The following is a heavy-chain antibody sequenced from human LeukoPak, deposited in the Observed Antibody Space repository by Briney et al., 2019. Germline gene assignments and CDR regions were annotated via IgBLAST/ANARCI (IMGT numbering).Heavy chain of an antibody. Sequence: PSETLSLTCTVSGGSISSYYWSWIRQPPGKGLEWIGYIYYSGNTNYNPSLKSRVTISVDTSKSQFSLKLSSVSAADTAVYYCARTNYRGYYFDYWGQGTLVTVSS. V-gene: IGHV4-59*01. CDR3: ARTNYRGYYFDY. J-gene: IGHJ4*02. D-gene: IGHD4-11*01. CDR1: GGSISSYY. CDR2: IYYSGNT.